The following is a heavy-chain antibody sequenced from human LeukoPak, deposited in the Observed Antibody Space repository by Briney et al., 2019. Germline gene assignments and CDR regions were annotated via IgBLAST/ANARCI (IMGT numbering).Heavy chain of an antibody. V-gene: IGHV1-69*13. Sequence: SVKVSCKASGGTFSSYAISWVRQAPGQGLEWMGGIIPIFGTANYAQKFQGRVTITADESTSTAYMELSSLRSEDTAVYYCAGVQDNILTGYYRYWGRGTLVTVSS. CDR2: IIPIFGTA. D-gene: IGHD3-9*01. J-gene: IGHJ4*02. CDR1: GGTFSSYA. CDR3: AGVQDNILTGYYRY.